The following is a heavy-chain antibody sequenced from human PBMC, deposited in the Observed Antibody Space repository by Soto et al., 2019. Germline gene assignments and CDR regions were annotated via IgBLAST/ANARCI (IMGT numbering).Heavy chain of an antibody. CDR1: GFTFSSYS. CDR3: ASGYCSGGSCHPTFYYYYYYYMDV. V-gene: IGHV3-48*01. J-gene: IGHJ6*03. D-gene: IGHD2-15*01. CDR2: ISSSSTI. Sequence: GGSLRLSCAASGFTFSSYSMNWVRQAPGKGLEWVSYISSSSTIYYADSVKGRFTISRDNAKNSLYLQMNSLRAEDTAVYYCASGYCSGGSCHPTFYYYYYYYMDVWGKGTTVTVSS.